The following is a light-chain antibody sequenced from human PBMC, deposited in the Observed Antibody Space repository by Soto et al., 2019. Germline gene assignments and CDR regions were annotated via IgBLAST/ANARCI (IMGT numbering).Light chain of an antibody. CDR3: QSYDSSTSAVV. CDR2: GNS. V-gene: IGLV1-40*01. CDR1: SSNIGAGYD. J-gene: IGLJ2*01. Sequence: QSVLTQPRSVSGAPGQRVTISCTGSSSNIGAGYDVHWYQQLPGTAPKLLIYGNSNRPSGVPDRFSGSKSGTSASLAITGLQAEDESDYYCQSYDSSTSAVVFGGGTNVPV.